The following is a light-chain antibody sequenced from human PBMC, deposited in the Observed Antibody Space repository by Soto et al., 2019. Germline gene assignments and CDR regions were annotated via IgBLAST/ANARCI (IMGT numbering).Light chain of an antibody. CDR2: AAP. CDR1: QSISSY. CDR3: QQSYSTPIT. V-gene: IGKV1-39*01. J-gene: IGKJ5*01. Sequence: DIHMTQSPSSLSASVGDRVTITCRASQSISSYLNWYQQKPGKAPKLLIYAAPSLQSGVPSRFSGSGSGTDFTLTISSLQPEDFATYYCQQSYSTPITFGQGTRLEIK.